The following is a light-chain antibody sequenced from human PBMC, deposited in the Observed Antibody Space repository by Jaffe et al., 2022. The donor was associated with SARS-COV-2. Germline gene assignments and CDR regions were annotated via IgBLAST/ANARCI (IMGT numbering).Light chain of an antibody. Sequence: QSVLTQPPSVSAAPGQKVTISCSGSSSNIGNNYVSWYQHLPGTAPKLLIYDNNVRRSGLPGRFSGSKSGTSATLGITGLQTGDEADYYCGTWDSSLSAVVFGGGTKLTVL. V-gene: IGLV1-51*01. J-gene: IGLJ2*01. CDR3: GTWDSSLSAVV. CDR2: DNN. CDR1: SSNIGNNY.